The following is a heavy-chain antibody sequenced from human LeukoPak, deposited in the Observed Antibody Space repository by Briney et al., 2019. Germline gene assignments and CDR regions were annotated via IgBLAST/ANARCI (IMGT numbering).Heavy chain of an antibody. Sequence: PSETLSLTCTVSGGSISSYYWSWIRQPPGKGLEGIGYIYYSGSTNYNPSLKSRVTISVDTSKNQFSLKLSSVTAADTAVYYCARGTPFYSDRSGSIPWGQGTLVTVSS. J-gene: IGHJ5*02. CDR1: GGSISSYY. CDR2: IYYSGST. V-gene: IGHV4-59*01. D-gene: IGHD3-22*01. CDR3: ARGTPFYSDRSGSIP.